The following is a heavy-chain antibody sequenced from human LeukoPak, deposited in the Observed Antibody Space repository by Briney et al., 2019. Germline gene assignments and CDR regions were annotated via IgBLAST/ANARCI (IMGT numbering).Heavy chain of an antibody. CDR1: GFTFDGYG. J-gene: IGHJ5*02. V-gene: IGHV3-20*04. D-gene: IGHD2-2*02. CDR2: LNWNGGTT. CDR3: ARRGDIVVVPAAIGGFDP. Sequence: PGGSLRLSRAASGFTFDGYGMSWVRQAPGKGLEWVSSLNWNGGTTYYADSVKGRFTISRDNAKNSLYLQMNSLRAEDTAVYYCARRGDIVVVPAAIGGFDPWGQGTLVTVSS.